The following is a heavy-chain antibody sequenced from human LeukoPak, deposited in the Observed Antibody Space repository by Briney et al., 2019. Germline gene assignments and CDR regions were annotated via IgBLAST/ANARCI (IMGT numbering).Heavy chain of an antibody. D-gene: IGHD3-16*01. Sequence: PGGSLRLSCAASGFTFSSYTMNWVRQAPGKGLEWVSSISGSSRHKYYADSVKGRFTISRDNAKNSLYLQMNSLRAEDTAVYYCARDWGYYYYYGMDVWGQGTTVTVSS. J-gene: IGHJ6*02. CDR1: GFTFSSYT. CDR2: ISGSSRHK. CDR3: ARDWGYYYYYGMDV. V-gene: IGHV3-21*01.